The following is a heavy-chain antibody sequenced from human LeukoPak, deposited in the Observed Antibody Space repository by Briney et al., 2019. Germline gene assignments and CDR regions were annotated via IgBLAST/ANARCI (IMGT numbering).Heavy chain of an antibody. J-gene: IGHJ5*02. D-gene: IGHD3-22*01. CDR3: ARAITMTVVATPVRRWFDP. CDR1: GGSISSSSYY. Sequence: PSETLSLTCTVSGGSISSSSYYWGWIRQPPGKGLEWIGSIYYSGSTYYNPSLKSRVTISVDTSKNQFSLKLSSVTAADTAVYYCARAITMTVVATPVRRWFDPWGQGTLVTVSS. CDR2: IYYSGST. V-gene: IGHV4-39*01.